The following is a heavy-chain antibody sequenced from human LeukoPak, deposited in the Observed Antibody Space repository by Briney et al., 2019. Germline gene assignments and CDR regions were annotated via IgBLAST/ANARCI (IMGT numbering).Heavy chain of an antibody. CDR1: GGSFSGYY. CDR2: INYSGST. Sequence: PSETLSLTCAVYGGSFSGYYWSWIRQPPGKGLEWIGEINYSGSTNYNPSLKSRVTISVATSKNQFSLKLSSVTAADTAVYYCASGLYGGSWLSVYYYYGMDVWGQGTTVTVSS. V-gene: IGHV4-34*01. CDR3: ASGLYGGSWLSVYYYYGMDV. D-gene: IGHD2-15*01. J-gene: IGHJ6*02.